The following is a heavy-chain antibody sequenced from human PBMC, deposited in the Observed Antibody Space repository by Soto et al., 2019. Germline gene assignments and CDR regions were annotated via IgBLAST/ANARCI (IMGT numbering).Heavy chain of an antibody. J-gene: IGHJ6*02. D-gene: IGHD2-2*01. CDR1: GFHFNAYV. CDR3: AKKSCSSPGCPYGMDV. CDR2: ISFTGDSG. V-gene: IGHV3-23*01. Sequence: GGSLRLSCAASGFHFNAYVMNWVRQAPGKGLEWVSIISFTGDSGYYADSVKDRFTISRDNSQNTLYLQMNSLRAEDTAVYYCAKKSCSSPGCPYGMDVWGQGTTVTVSS.